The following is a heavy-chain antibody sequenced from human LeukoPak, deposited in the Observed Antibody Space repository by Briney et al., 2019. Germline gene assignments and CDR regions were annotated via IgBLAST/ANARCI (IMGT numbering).Heavy chain of an antibody. CDR1: GYTFTSYY. CDR2: INPSGGST. J-gene: IGHJ4*02. CDR3: ARDFSEVGDIVLSKLDY. V-gene: IGHV1-46*01. D-gene: IGHD2-8*01. Sequence: ASVKVSYKASGYTFTSYYMHWERQAPGQGLEWMGIINPSGGSTSYAQKFQGRVTMTRDTSTSTVYMELSSLRSEDTAVYYCARDFSEVGDIVLSKLDYWGQGTLVTVSS.